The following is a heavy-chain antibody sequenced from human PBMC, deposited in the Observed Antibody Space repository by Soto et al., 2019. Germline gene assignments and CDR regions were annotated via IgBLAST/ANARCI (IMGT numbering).Heavy chain of an antibody. CDR2: TSAYNGNT. CDR1: GYTFTSYG. J-gene: IGHJ6*02. Sequence: ASVKVSCKASGYTFTSYGISWVRQAPRQGLEWMGWTSAYNGNTNYAQKLQGRVTMTTDTSTSTAYMELRSLRSDDTAVYYCARRQWLVGGYYYGMDVWGQGTTVTVSS. D-gene: IGHD6-19*01. V-gene: IGHV1-18*01. CDR3: ARRQWLVGGYYYGMDV.